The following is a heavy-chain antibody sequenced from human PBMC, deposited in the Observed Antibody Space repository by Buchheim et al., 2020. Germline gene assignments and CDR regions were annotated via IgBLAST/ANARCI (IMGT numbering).Heavy chain of an antibody. Sequence: EVQLVESGGGLVQPGGSLRLSCAASGFTFSSYSMNWVRQAPGKGLEWVSYISSSSSTIYYADSVQGRFTISRDNAKNSLYLQMNSLRAEDTAVYYCARHGCSSTSCYDYWGQGTL. CDR2: ISSSSSTI. CDR3: ARHGCSSTSCYDY. V-gene: IGHV3-48*01. J-gene: IGHJ4*02. D-gene: IGHD2-2*01. CDR1: GFTFSSYS.